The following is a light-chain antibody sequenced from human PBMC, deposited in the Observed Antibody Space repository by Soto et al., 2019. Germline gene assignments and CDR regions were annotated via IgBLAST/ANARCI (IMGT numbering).Light chain of an antibody. V-gene: IGLV2-14*01. J-gene: IGLJ1*01. CDR3: SSYTSSSPLV. Sequence: SALTQPASVSGSPGQSITISCTGTSSDVGGYNYVSWYQHHPGKAPKLMIYEVSNRPSGVSNRFSGSKSGHTASLTISGLQAEDEADYYCSSYTSSSPLVFGTGTKLTVL. CDR2: EVS. CDR1: SSDVGGYNY.